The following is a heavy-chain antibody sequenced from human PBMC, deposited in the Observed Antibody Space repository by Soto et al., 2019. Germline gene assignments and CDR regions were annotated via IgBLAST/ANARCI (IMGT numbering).Heavy chain of an antibody. CDR2: IYYSGST. V-gene: IGHV4-30-4*01. Sequence: PSETLSLTCTVSGGSISSGDYYWGWIRQPPGKGLEWIGYIYYSGSTYYNPSLKSRVTISVDTSKNQFSLKLSSVTAADTAVYYCARVDITGTTLHYWGQGTLVTVSS. J-gene: IGHJ4*02. CDR3: ARVDITGTTLHY. CDR1: GGSISSGDYY. D-gene: IGHD1-7*01.